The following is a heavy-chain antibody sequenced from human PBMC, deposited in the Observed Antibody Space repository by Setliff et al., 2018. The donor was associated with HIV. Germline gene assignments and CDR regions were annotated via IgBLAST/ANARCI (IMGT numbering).Heavy chain of an antibody. V-gene: IGHV1-69*13. Sequence: SVKVSCKASGYTFVSYGISWVRQAPGQGLEWMGGIIPILGTADYPQKFQGRVTITADESTTTAYMELSSLTSEDTAVYFCGRGTATIDGYNLGLDYWGQGTLVTVSS. J-gene: IGHJ4*02. D-gene: IGHD5-12*01. CDR3: GRGTATIDGYNLGLDY. CDR1: GYTFVSYG. CDR2: IIPILGTA.